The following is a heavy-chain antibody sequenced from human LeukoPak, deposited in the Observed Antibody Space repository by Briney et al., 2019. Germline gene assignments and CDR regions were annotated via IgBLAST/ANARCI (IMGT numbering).Heavy chain of an antibody. Sequence: RPGGSLRLSCAASGFTFSSYAMSWVRQAPGKGLEWVSAISGSGGSTYYADSVKGRFTISRDNSKHTLYLQMNSLRAEDTALYYCAREVSEGFDFWGQGTLVTVSS. CDR1: GFTFSSYA. D-gene: IGHD3-22*01. J-gene: IGHJ4*02. V-gene: IGHV3-23*01. CDR3: AREVSEGFDF. CDR2: ISGSGGST.